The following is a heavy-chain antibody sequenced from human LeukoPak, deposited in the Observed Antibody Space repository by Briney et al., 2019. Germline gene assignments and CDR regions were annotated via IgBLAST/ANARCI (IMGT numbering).Heavy chain of an antibody. D-gene: IGHD2-2*01. Sequence: SVKVSCKASGGTFSSYAISWVRQAPGQGLEWMGGIIPICGTANYAQKFQGRVTITADESTTTAYMELSSLRSENTAVYYCARDRCSSTSCYPMRDAFDIWGQGTLVTVSS. V-gene: IGHV1-69*01. J-gene: IGHJ3*02. CDR2: IIPICGTA. CDR3: ARDRCSSTSCYPMRDAFDI. CDR1: GGTFSSYA.